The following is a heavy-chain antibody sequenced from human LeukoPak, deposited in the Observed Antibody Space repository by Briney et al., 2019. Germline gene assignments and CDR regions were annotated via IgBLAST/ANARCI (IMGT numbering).Heavy chain of an antibody. CDR2: IYYSGST. Sequence: AETLSLTCTVSGGSISSSSYYWVWIRQPPGKELEWVGSIYYSGSTYYNPSLVSRVTITVDTSKNQFSLKLSSVTAADTAVYYCARLLNDHGDLYFDYWGQGTLVTVSS. V-gene: IGHV4-39*01. CDR1: GGSISSSSYY. CDR3: ARLLNDHGDLYFDY. J-gene: IGHJ4*02. D-gene: IGHD4-17*01.